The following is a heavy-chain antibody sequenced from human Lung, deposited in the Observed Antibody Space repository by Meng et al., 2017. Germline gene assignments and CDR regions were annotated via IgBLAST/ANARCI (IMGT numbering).Heavy chain of an antibody. CDR2: INHSGST. CDR1: GGSFSDYH. D-gene: IGHD4-11*01. Sequence: QGPPPRWGAGLLKPSETLSLTFVVSGGSFSDYHWSWLRQPPGKGLEWIGEINHSGSTNYNPSLESRATISVDTSQNNLSLKLSSVTAADSAVYYCARGPTTMAHDFDYWGQGTLVTVSS. J-gene: IGHJ4*02. CDR3: ARGPTTMAHDFDY. V-gene: IGHV4-34*01.